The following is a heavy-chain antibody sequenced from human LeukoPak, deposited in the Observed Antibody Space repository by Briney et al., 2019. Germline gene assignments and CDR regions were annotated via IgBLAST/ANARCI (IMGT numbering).Heavy chain of an antibody. V-gene: IGHV4-34*01. CDR3: ARRWSKQGFDY. CDR2: INHSGST. Sequence: SETMSLTCAVYGGSFSGYYWSWIRQPPGKGLEWIGEINHSGSTNYNPSLKSRVTISVDTSKNQFSLKLSSVTAADTAVYYCARRWSKQGFDYWGQGTLVTVSS. D-gene: IGHD3-3*01. J-gene: IGHJ4*02. CDR1: GGSFSGYY.